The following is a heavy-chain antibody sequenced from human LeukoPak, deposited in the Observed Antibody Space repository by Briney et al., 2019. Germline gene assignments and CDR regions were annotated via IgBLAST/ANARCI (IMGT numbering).Heavy chain of an antibody. CDR1: GGTFSSYA. J-gene: IGHJ4*02. V-gene: IGHV1-69*05. CDR3: AKVGEWAYYFDY. D-gene: IGHD1-26*01. CDR2: IIPIFGTA. Sequence: PVSSVKVSCKASGGTFSSYAISWVRQAPGQGLEWMGGIIPIFGTANYAQKFQGRVTITTDESTSTAYMELSSLRSEDTAVYYCAKVGEWAYYFDYWGQGTLVTVSS.